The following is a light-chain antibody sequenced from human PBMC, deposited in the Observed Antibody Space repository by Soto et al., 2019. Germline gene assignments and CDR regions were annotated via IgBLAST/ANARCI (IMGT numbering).Light chain of an antibody. J-gene: IGKJ1*01. CDR2: GAS. V-gene: IGKV3-20*01. CDR1: QSVSSSY. Sequence: EIVLTQSPGTLSLSPGERATLSCRASQSVSSSYLAWYQQKPGQAPRLLIYGASSRATGIPDRFSGSGSGTDFTLTISVLEPEDFAVYHCQQYGSSSWTFGQGTKVEI. CDR3: QQYGSSSWT.